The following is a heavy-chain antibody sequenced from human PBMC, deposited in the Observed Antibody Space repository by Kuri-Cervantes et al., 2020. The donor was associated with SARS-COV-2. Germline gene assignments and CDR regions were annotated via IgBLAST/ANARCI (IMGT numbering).Heavy chain of an antibody. CDR2: INPSGGST. Sequence: ASVKVSCKASGYTFTSYYMHWVRQAPGQGLEWMGIINPSGGSTSYAQKFQGRVTMTRDTSTSTVYMELSSLRSEDTAVYYCAREGPEYSSSPDFDYWGQGTLVTVSS. D-gene: IGHD6-6*01. J-gene: IGHJ4*02. V-gene: IGHV1-46*01. CDR1: GYTFTSYY. CDR3: AREGPEYSSSPDFDY.